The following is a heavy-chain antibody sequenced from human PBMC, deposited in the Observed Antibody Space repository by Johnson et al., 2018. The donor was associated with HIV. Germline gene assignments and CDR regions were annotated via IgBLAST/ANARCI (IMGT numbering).Heavy chain of an antibody. V-gene: IGHV3-43*01. D-gene: IGHD4-17*01. Sequence: VHLVESGGALVQPGGSLRLSCAASGFTVSSNYMNWVRQAPGKGLEWVSLISWDGGSTYYADSVKGRFTISRDNSKNSLYLQMNSLRTEDTALYYCAKGGTVTTDAFDIWGQGTMVTVSS. J-gene: IGHJ3*02. CDR3: AKGGTVTTDAFDI. CDR1: GFTVSSNY. CDR2: ISWDGGST.